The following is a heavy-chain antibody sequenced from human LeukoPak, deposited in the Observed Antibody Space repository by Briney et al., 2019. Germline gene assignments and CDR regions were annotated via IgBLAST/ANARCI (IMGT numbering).Heavy chain of an antibody. D-gene: IGHD6-13*01. CDR2: IKSKTDGGTT. J-gene: IGHJ4*02. Sequence: RGSLRLSCAAAGFTFSNAWMSWVRQAPGKGLEWVGRIKSKTDGGTTDYAAPVKGRFTISRDDSKNTLYLQMNSLKTEDTAVYYCTTRIAAAGPSYWGQGTLVTVSS. V-gene: IGHV3-15*01. CDR1: GFTFSNAW. CDR3: TTRIAAAGPSY.